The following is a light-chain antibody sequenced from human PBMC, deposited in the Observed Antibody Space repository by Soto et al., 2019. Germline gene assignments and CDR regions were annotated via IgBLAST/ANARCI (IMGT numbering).Light chain of an antibody. CDR3: TSYAGGNNV. J-gene: IGLJ1*01. V-gene: IGLV2-8*01. Sequence: QSALTQPPSASGSLGQSVTISCTGTSTDVGGYDYVSWYQQHPGKVPKLMIYEVNKRPSGVPDRFSGSKSGNTASLTVSGLQPEDEADYYCTSYAGGNNVFGTGTNLTVL. CDR1: STDVGGYDY. CDR2: EVN.